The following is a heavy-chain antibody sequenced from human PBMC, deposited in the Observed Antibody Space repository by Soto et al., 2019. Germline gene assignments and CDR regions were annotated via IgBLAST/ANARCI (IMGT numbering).Heavy chain of an antibody. CDR1: GFTFSSYA. Sequence: EVQLLESGGGLVQPGGSLRLSCAASGFTFSSYAMSWVRQAPGKGLEWVSGISGSGDSTYYADSVKGRFTISRDNSKNTLYLSMNSLGAEDTAVYYCAKGVPGIAVAGTGYFQHWGQGTLVTVSS. J-gene: IGHJ1*01. CDR3: AKGVPGIAVAGTGYFQH. V-gene: IGHV3-23*01. CDR2: ISGSGDST. D-gene: IGHD6-19*01.